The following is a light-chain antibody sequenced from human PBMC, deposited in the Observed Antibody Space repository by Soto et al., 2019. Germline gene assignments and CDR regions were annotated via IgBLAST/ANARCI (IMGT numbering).Light chain of an antibody. CDR3: QPYGSSRMYT. V-gene: IGKV3-20*01. J-gene: IGKJ2*01. CDR1: QSVSSSY. CDR2: GAS. Sequence: EIVLTQSPGTLSLSPGERATLSCRASQSVSSSYLAWYQQKPGQAPRLLIYGASSSATGIPDRFSGSGSGTDFTLTISRLAPEDFAVYYCQPYGSSRMYTFGKGTKLEI.